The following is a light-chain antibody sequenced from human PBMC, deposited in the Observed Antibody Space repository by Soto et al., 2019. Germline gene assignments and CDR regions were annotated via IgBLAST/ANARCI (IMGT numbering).Light chain of an antibody. CDR3: HQRSSCPYT. J-gene: IGKJ2*01. CDR2: GAS. V-gene: IGKV3-11*01. Sequence: DIVLTQSPDTLSLSPGERATLSCRASQGIGGSLAWYQHKPGQAPRLVFYGASNRAAGIPARFSGSGSATDLTLTISSIDPEDISFYFCHQRSSCPYTFGRGTNLDIK. CDR1: QGIGGS.